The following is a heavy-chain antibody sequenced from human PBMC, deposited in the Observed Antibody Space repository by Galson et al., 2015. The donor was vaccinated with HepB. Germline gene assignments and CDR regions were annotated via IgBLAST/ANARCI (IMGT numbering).Heavy chain of an antibody. CDR2: IYYSGST. J-gene: IGHJ3*02. CDR1: GGSISSSHW. Sequence: SETLSLTCAVSGGSISSSHWWSWVRQPPGKGLEWIGEIYYSGSTNYNPSLKSRVSISVDKSKNQFSLKLSSVTAADTAVYYCARGSSGVFGVVITHDAFDTWGQGTMVTVSS. CDR3: ARGSSGVFGVVITHDAFDT. V-gene: IGHV4-4*02. D-gene: IGHD3-3*01.